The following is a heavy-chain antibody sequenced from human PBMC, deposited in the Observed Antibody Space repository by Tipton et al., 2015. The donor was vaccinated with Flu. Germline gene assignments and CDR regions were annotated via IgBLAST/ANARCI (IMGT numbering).Heavy chain of an antibody. CDR2: ISTYNGDT. CDR1: GYRFNSHD. Sequence: QLVQSGAEVKKPGASVRVSCRASGYRFNSHDFGWVRQAPGQGLEWMGWISTYNGDTKYEQKFQGRVTMTTDTSTTTGYVELRSLRSDDTAVYFCARTSLRAAEDSYGFCFDIWGQGTLVTVSS. CDR3: ARTSLRAAEDSYGFCFDI. D-gene: IGHD5-18*01. V-gene: IGHV1-18*01. J-gene: IGHJ3*02.